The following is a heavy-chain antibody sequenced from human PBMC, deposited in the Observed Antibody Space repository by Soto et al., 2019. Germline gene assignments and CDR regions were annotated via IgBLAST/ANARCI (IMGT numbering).Heavy chain of an antibody. V-gene: IGHV1-18*01. J-gene: IGHJ6*02. CDR3: ARSDSPSSNDVLLWFWAGYYYYYGMDV. Sequence: QVQLVQSGAEVKKPGASVKVSCKASGYTFTSYGISWVRQAPGQGLEWMGWISAYNGNTNYAQKLQGRVTMTTDTSTSTAYMELRSLRSDDTAVYYCARSDSPSSNDVLLWFWAGYYYYYGMDVWGQGTTVTVSS. CDR1: GYTFTSYG. CDR2: ISAYNGNT. D-gene: IGHD3-10*01.